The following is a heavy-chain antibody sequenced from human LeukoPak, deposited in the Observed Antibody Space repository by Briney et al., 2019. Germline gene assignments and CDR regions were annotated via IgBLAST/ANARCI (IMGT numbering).Heavy chain of an antibody. CDR3: ARQLGDRLLFDY. D-gene: IGHD2-21*01. CDR1: GGSFSGYY. Sequence: SETLSLTCAVYGGSFSGYYWSWIRQPPGKGLEWIGEINHSGSTNYNPSLKSRVTISVDTSRNQFSLKLSSVTAADTAVYYCARQLGDRLLFDYWGQGTLVTVSS. V-gene: IGHV4-34*01. CDR2: INHSGST. J-gene: IGHJ4*02.